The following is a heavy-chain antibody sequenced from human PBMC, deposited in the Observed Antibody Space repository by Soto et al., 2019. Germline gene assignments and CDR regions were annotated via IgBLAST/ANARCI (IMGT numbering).Heavy chain of an antibody. V-gene: IGHV4-59*11. CDR1: CGSLRNHY. D-gene: IGHD2-2*01. J-gene: IGHJ4*02. CDR2: IYYSGST. Sequence: ASRTPPPTCPVFCGSLRNHYWSRIPQPPGKGLEWIGYIYYSGSTNYNPSLKSRVTISVDTSKNQFSLKLSSVTAADTAVYYCAKDGGPAYCNSPGCSAEHFDYWGQGTQVTVSS. CDR3: AKDGGPAYCNSPGCSAEHFDY.